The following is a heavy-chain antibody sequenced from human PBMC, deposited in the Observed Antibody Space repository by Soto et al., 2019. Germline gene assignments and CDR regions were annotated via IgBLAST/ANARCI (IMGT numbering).Heavy chain of an antibody. J-gene: IGHJ4*02. V-gene: IGHV3-23*01. CDR3: AKTDLIAVAGIDY. CDR1: RFTFSSYA. Sequence: GGSLRLSCAASRFTFSSYAMSWVRQAPGKGLEWVSAISGSGGSTNYADSVKGRFTISRDNSKNTLYLQMNSLRAEDTAVYYCAKTDLIAVAGIDYWGQGTLVTVSS. CDR2: ISGSGGST. D-gene: IGHD6-19*01.